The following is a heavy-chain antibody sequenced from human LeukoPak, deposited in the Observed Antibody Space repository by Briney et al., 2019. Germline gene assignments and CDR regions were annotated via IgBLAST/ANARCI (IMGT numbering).Heavy chain of an antibody. D-gene: IGHD5-24*01. V-gene: IGHV1-2*02. J-gene: IGHJ4*02. Sequence: GASVKVSCKASGYPFTKYYIHWVRQAPGHGLQWMGWLNPNTGGTRYARSFEGRVTMTRDTSIDTAYMDLSGLTSDDTAVYYCARDRYGDGFAHFDYWGQGALVTVSS. CDR3: ARDRYGDGFAHFDY. CDR1: GYPFTKYY. CDR2: LNPNTGGT.